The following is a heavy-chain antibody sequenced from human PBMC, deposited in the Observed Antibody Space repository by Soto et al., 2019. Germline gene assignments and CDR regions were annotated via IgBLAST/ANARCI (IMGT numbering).Heavy chain of an antibody. CDR2: TYYRSKWKT. V-gene: IGHV6-1*01. J-gene: IGHJ5*01. Sequence: SQTLSLTCAIAGDSVSSTSATWDWIRQSASRGLEWLGRTYYRSKWKTDYAESVQGRITINADTSKNQLSLQLNSVTPDDTAVYYCVRLRGNSWLDSWGQGIRVTVSS. CDR1: GDSVSSTSAT. CDR3: VRLRGNSWLDS.